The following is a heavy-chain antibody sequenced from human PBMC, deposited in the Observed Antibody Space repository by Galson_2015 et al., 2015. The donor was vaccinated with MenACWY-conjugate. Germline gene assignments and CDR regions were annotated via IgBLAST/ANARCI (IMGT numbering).Heavy chain of an antibody. CDR1: GITFSGYG. CDR2: ISYVGERT. D-gene: IGHD3-22*01. J-gene: IGHJ4*02. CDR3: ARSYYYDSNVANPDAFDY. V-gene: IGHV3-23*01. Sequence: SLRLSCAASGITFSGYGMGWVRQTPGKGLEWVSSISYVGERTYYADSVKGRFTISRDNSKNTLYLQMNSLRVEDTAVFFCARSYYYDSNVANPDAFDYWGQGSLVTVSS.